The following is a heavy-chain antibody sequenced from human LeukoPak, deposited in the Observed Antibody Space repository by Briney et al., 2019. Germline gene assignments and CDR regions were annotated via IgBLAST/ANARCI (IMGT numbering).Heavy chain of an antibody. CDR1: GFTFSSYA. CDR3: AKGGVLRYFAWLGVFDI. CDR2: ISGSGGST. Sequence: LGGSLRLSCAASGFTFSSYAMSWVRQAPGKGLEWVSAISGSGGSTYYADSVKGRFTISRDNSKNTLYLQMNSLRAEDTAVYYCAKGGVLRYFAWLGVFDIGGKGKMVTVSS. V-gene: IGHV3-23*01. D-gene: IGHD3-9*01. J-gene: IGHJ3*02.